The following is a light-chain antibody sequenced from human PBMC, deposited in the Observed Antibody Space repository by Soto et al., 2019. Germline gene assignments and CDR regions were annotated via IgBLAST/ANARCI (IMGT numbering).Light chain of an antibody. CDR1: QSVSST. V-gene: IGKV3-15*01. CDR3: QQYNNWLTWT. Sequence: EIVMTQSPATLSVSPGERATLSCRAIQSVSSTLAWYQQKPGQAPRLLIYVASTRATGIPARFSGSGSGTEFSLTISSLQSEDCAVYYCQQYNNWLTWTFGQGTKVEIK. CDR2: VAS. J-gene: IGKJ1*01.